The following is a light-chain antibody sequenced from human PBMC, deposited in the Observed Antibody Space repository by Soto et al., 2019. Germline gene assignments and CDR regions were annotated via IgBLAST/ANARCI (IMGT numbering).Light chain of an antibody. CDR2: EVS. CDR3: SSFTITSTLFV. V-gene: IGLV2-14*01. J-gene: IGLJ1*01. CDR1: SSDIGGYNY. Sequence: QSVLTQPASVSGSPGQSITISCAGTSSDIGGYNYVSWYQQHPGKAPKVMIYEVSNRPSDISTRFSGSKSGNTASLTISGLQAEDEADYYCSSFTITSTLFVFGTGTKLTVL.